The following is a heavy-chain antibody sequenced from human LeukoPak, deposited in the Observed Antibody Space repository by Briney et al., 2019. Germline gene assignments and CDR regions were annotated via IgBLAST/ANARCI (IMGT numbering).Heavy chain of an antibody. D-gene: IGHD3-22*01. CDR2: ISSSSSYI. V-gene: IGHV3-21*04. J-gene: IGHJ6*02. CDR3: ARGVVVVINGQYYYYGMDV. CDR1: GFTFNRCW. Sequence: PGGSLRLSCVVSGFTFNRCWMNWVRQAPGKGLEWVSSISSSSSYIYYADSVKGRFTISRDNSKNTLYLQMNSLRAEDTAVYYCARGVVVVINGQYYYYGMDVWGQGTTVTVSS.